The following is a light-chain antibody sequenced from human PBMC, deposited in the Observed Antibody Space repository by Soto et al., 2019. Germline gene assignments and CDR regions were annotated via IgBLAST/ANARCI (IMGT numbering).Light chain of an antibody. Sequence: SVSPWASATLSCRASQSLSSNLAWYQQKPGQAPRLLIYGASTRAAGIPARFSGSGSGTEFTLTISSLQSEDFAVYYCQQYNDWWTFGQGTKVDI. CDR2: GAS. CDR3: QQYNDWWT. J-gene: IGKJ1*01. CDR1: QSLSSN. V-gene: IGKV3-15*01.